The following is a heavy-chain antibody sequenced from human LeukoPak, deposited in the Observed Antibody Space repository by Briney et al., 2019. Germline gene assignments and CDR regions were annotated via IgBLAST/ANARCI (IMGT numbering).Heavy chain of an antibody. V-gene: IGHV1-3*01. CDR1: GYTFTSYA. CDR3: AREPDSGYFDY. J-gene: IGHJ4*02. D-gene: IGHD1-26*01. Sequence: PMASVKVSCKASGYTFTSYAMHWVRQAPGQRLEWMGWINAGNGNTKYSQKFQGRVTITRDTSASTAYMELSSLRSEDTAVYYCAREPDSGYFDYWGQGTLVTVSS. CDR2: INAGNGNT.